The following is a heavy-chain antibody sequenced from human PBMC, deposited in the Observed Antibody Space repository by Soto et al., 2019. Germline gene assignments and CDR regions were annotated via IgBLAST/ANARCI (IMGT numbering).Heavy chain of an antibody. V-gene: IGHV3-23*01. D-gene: IGHD6-13*01. CDR3: AKRPLTAAGFDY. CDR1: GFTFSNYA. CDR2: ITGSGGGT. J-gene: IGHJ4*02. Sequence: EVQLLESGGGLVKPGGSLRLSCAASGFTFSNYAMTWVRQAPGKGLEWVSVITGSGGGTYFVDSVKGRFTISRDNSKNTVYLQMNSLRAEVTAVYYCAKRPLTAAGFDYWGQGTLVTVSS.